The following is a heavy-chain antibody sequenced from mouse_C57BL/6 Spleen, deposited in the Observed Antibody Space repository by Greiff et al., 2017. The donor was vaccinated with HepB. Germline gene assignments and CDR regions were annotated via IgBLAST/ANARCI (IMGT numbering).Heavy chain of an antibody. V-gene: IGHV1-62-2*01. CDR3: ARHEEWLPFITTLVATRGYFDV. CDR1: GYTFTEYT. J-gene: IGHJ1*03. Sequence: QVQLKESGAELVKPGASVKLSCKASGYTFTEYTIHWVKQRSGQGLEWIGWFYPGSGSIKYNEKFKDKATLTADKSSSTVYMELSRLTSEDSAVYFCARHEEWLPFITTLVATRGYFDVWGTGTTVTVSS. D-gene: IGHD1-1*01. CDR2: FYPGSGSI.